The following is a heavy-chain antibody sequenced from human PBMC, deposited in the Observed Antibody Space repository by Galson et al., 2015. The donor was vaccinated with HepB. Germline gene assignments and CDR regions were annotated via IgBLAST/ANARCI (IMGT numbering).Heavy chain of an antibody. CDR1: GFTFSSYW. V-gene: IGHV3-74*01. CDR2: INSDGSST. J-gene: IGHJ4*02. CDR3: ATDIAVADGSSSNFDY. D-gene: IGHD6-19*01. Sequence: SLRLSCAASGFTFSSYWMHWVRQAPGKGLVWVSRINSDGSSTSYADSVKGRFTISRDNAKNTLHLQMNSLRVEDTAIYYCATDIAVADGSSSNFDYWGQGTLVTVSS.